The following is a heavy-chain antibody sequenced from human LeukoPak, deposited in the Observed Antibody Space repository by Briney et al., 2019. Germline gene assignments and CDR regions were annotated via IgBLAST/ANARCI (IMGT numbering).Heavy chain of an antibody. CDR1: GFTFSGYY. CDR3: ARDTSYYCSSTSCYFGAYYYYGMDV. J-gene: IGHJ6*02. Sequence: GSLRLSCAASGFTFSGYYMSWIRQAPGKGLEWVSYISSSGSTIYYADSVKGRFTISRDNAKNSLYLQMNSLRAEDTAVYYCARDTSYYCSSTSCYFGAYYYYGMDVWGQGTTVTVSS. CDR2: ISSSGSTI. V-gene: IGHV3-11*01. D-gene: IGHD2-2*01.